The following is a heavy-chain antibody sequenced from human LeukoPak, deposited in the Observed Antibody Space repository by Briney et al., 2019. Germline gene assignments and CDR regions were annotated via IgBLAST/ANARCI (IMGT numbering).Heavy chain of an antibody. CDR3: AKRVTDYWYFDL. J-gene: IGHJ2*01. D-gene: IGHD2-21*02. CDR2: ISGSGGST. V-gene: IGHV3-23*01. CDR1: GFTFSSSA. Sequence: GGSLRLSCAASGFTFSSSAMSWVRQAPGKGLEWVSAISGSGGSTHYADSVKGRFTISRDNSKNTLYLQMNSLRAEDTAVYYCAKRVTDYWYFDLWGRGTLVTVSS.